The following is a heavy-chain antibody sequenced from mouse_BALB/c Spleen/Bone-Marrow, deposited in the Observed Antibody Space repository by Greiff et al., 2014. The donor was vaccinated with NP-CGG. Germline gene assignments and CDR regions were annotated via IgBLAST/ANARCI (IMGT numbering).Heavy chain of an antibody. D-gene: IGHD2-3*01. CDR2: IWSDGST. CDR1: GFSLTSYG. Sequence: VKLVESGPDLVAPSQSLSITCTVSGFSLTSYGVHWVRQPPGKGLEWLVVIWSDGSTTYNSALKSRLSISKDSSKSQVFLKMNSLQTDDTAMYYCARHDNDGYYLAYWGQGTLVTVSA. J-gene: IGHJ3*01. CDR3: ARHDNDGYYLAY. V-gene: IGHV2-6-2*01.